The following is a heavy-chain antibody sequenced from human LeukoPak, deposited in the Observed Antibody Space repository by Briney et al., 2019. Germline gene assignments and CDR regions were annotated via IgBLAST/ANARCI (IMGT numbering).Heavy chain of an antibody. V-gene: IGHV3-48*02. D-gene: IGHD3-3*01. Sequence: GGSLRLSCAASGFTFSSYSMTWVRQAPGKGLEWVSYISSSSSTIYYADSVEGRFTISRDNAKNSLYLQMNSLRDEDTAVYYCARDSRSGYPRGPSFDYWGQGTLVTVSS. CDR2: ISSSSSTI. CDR1: GFTFSSYS. CDR3: ARDSRSGYPRGPSFDY. J-gene: IGHJ4*02.